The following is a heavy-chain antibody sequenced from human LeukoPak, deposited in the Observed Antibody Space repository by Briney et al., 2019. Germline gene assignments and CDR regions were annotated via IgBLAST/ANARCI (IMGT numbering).Heavy chain of an antibody. CDR2: ISGSGGST. CDR3: AKNPYIVVIPGAATWDGRSRSIDY. CDR1: GGTFSSFG. Sequence: PSGTLRLSCAASGGTFSSFGLSWVRQAPGKGLEWVSAISGSGGSTYYADPVKGRFTIVRDNSKNTLYLLMNSLRADDTALYCCAKNPYIVVIPGAATWDGRSRSIDYWRQGKLATVFS. D-gene: IGHD2-2*01. J-gene: IGHJ4*02. V-gene: IGHV3-23*01.